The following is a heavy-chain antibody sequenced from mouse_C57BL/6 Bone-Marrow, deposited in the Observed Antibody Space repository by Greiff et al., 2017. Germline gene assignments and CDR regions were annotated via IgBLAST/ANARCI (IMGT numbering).Heavy chain of an antibody. CDR1: GYTYTDYY. CDR3: ARYDGYYV. Sequence: QVQLKQSAPELVKPGASVKISCKASGYTYTDYYINWVKQRPGQGLAWIGWLFPGSGSTYYKDKSKGKATRTVDKSSITAYILLSSLTSEDSAVYFCARYDGYYVWGQGALVTVAA. D-gene: IGHD2-3*01. J-gene: IGHJ3*01. V-gene: IGHV1-75*01. CDR2: LFPGSGST.